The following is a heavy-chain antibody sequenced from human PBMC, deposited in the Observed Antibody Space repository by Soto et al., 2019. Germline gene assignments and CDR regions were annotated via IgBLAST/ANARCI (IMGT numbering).Heavy chain of an antibody. CDR2: IYYSGGT. Sequence: SETLSLTCTVSCASITGDGYYWSWIRQHPGKGPAWIGHIYYSGGTYYNVSFGSRLTIAVDTSKNQFSLKLTSVTAADTAVYYCARTVGSGSPDFDYWGQGTRVT. V-gene: IGHV4-31*03. CDR3: ARTVGSGSPDFDY. J-gene: IGHJ4*02. D-gene: IGHD3-10*01. CDR1: CASITGDGYY.